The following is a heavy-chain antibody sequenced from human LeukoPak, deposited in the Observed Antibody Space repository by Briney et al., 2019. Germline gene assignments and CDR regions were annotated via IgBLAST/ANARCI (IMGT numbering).Heavy chain of an antibody. J-gene: IGHJ4*02. D-gene: IGHD3-3*02. CDR3: AREGHLYYFDY. V-gene: IGHV3-33*08. CDR1: GFTFSSYA. Sequence: HPGGSLRLSCAASGFTFSSYAMHWVRQAPGKGLEWVAVIWYDGSNKYYADSVKGRFTISRDNSKNTLYLQMNSLRAEDTAVYYCAREGHLYYFDYWGQGTLVTVSS. CDR2: IWYDGSNK.